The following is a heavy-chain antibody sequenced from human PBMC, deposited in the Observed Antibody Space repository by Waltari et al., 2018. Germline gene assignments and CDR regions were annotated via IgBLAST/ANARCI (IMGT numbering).Heavy chain of an antibody. CDR1: GFTFSSYW. V-gene: IGHV3-7*03. CDR3: ARARGYYYYMDV. Sequence: VQLVESGGGLVQPGGIMRLSCAASGFTFSSYWMSWVRQAPGKGLEWVANIKQDGSEKYYVDSVKGRFTISRDNAKNSLYLQMNSLRAEDTAVYYCARARGYYYYMDVWGKGTTVTVSS. J-gene: IGHJ6*03. CDR2: IKQDGSEK.